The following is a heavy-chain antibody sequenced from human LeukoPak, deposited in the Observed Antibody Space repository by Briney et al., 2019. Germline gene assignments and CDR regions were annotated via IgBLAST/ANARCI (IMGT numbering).Heavy chain of an antibody. D-gene: IGHD3-16*01. Sequence: GGSLRLSCAASGFTFSSYSMNWVRQAPGKGLEWVSYISSSSSTIYYADSVKGRFTISRDNAKNSLYLQMNSLRAEDTAVYYCAQGAYYDYVWGSYRGYWGQGTLVTVSS. CDR2: ISSSSSTI. CDR3: AQGAYYDYVWGSYRGY. V-gene: IGHV3-48*01. CDR1: GFTFSSYS. J-gene: IGHJ4*02.